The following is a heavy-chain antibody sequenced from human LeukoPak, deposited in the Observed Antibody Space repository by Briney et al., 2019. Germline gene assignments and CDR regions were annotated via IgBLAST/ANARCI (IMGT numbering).Heavy chain of an antibody. Sequence: SQTLSLTCTVSGDSISSGDYYWSWIRQPPGKGLEWIGYIYHSGSTNYNPSLKSRVTISVDTSKNQFSLKLSSVTAADTAVYYCARVYYSSSYDYWYFDLWGRGTLVTVSS. CDR3: ARVYYSSSYDYWYFDL. D-gene: IGHD6-13*01. CDR1: GDSISSGDYY. J-gene: IGHJ2*01. V-gene: IGHV4-61*08. CDR2: IYHSGST.